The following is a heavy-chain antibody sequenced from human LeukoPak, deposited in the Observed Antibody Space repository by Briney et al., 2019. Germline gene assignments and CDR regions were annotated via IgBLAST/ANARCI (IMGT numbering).Heavy chain of an antibody. CDR3: VRVPTTVDNYYMDV. Sequence: KSSETLSLTCTVSGGSISSSSYYWGWIRQPPGKGLEWIGRFYTGGSTNYNPSLRSRVTISLDMSKNQFSLKMSSVTAADTAVYYCVRVPTTVDNYYMDVWGKGTTVTVSS. CDR1: GGSISSSSYY. J-gene: IGHJ6*03. D-gene: IGHD4-11*01. V-gene: IGHV4-61*05. CDR2: FYTGGST.